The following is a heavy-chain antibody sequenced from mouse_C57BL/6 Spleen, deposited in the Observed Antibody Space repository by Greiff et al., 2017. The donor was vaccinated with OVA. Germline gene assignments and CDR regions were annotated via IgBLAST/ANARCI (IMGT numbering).Heavy chain of an antibody. D-gene: IGHD2-1*01. CDR3: ANYGNYERYARDY. J-gene: IGHJ4*01. CDR1: GYSFTSYY. Sequence: QVQLQQSGPELVKPGASVKISCKASGYSFTSYYIHWVKQRPGQGLEWIGWIYPGSGNTKYNEKFKGKATLTADTSSSTAYMQLSSLTSEDSAVYYCANYGNYERYARDYWGQGTSVTVSS. V-gene: IGHV1-66*01. CDR2: IYPGSGNT.